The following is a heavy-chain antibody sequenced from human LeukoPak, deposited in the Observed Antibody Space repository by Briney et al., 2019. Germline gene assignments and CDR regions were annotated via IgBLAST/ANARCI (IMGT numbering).Heavy chain of an antibody. V-gene: IGHV4-34*01. D-gene: IGHD2-2*01. CDR3: ARALNIVVVPAAIIWFDP. Sequence: SETLSLTCAVYGGSFSGYYWSWIRQPPGKGLEWIGEINHSGSTNYNPSLKSRVTIPVDTSKNQFSLKLSSVTAADTAVYYCARALNIVVVPAAIIWFDPWGQGTLVTVSS. CDR2: INHSGST. J-gene: IGHJ5*02. CDR1: GGSFSGYY.